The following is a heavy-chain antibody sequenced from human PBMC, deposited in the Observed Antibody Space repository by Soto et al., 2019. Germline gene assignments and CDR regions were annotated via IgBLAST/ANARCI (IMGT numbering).Heavy chain of an antibody. CDR3: ATTPTSSGWYVSGGGGY. V-gene: IGHV3-23*01. D-gene: IGHD6-19*01. Sequence: LRLSCAASGFTFSSYAMSWVRQAPGKGLEWVSAISGSGGSTYYADSVKGRFTISRDNSKNTLYLQMNSLRAEDTAVYYCATTPTSSGWYVSGGGGYWGQGTLVTVSS. CDR1: GFTFSSYA. J-gene: IGHJ4*02. CDR2: ISGSGGST.